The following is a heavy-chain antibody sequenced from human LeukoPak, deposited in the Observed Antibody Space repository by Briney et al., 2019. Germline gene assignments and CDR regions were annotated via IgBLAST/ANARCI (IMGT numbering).Heavy chain of an antibody. CDR2: ISSSCSTI. D-gene: IGHD6-13*01. CDR3: ARWWEAAAGKGFDP. CDR1: GFTFSDYY. J-gene: IGHJ5*02. Sequence: PGGSLRLSCAASGFTFSDYYMSWIRQAPGKGLEGVSYISSSCSTISYADPLKGRFTISRDNAKNSLYLQMNSLRAEDTAVYYCARWWEAAAGKGFDPWGQGTLVTVSS. V-gene: IGHV3-11*04.